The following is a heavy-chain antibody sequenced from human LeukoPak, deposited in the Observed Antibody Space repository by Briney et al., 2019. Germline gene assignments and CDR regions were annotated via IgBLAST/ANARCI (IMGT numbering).Heavy chain of an antibody. CDR2: ISSSSSTI. V-gene: IGHV3-48*01. Sequence: PGGSLRLSCAVSGFTFSSYSMNWVRQAPGKGLEWVSYISSSSSTIYYADSVKGRFTISRDNAKNSLYLQMNSLRADDTAVYYFAREGTFGTMVRVVIPTSAFAIWGQGTMVSVSS. D-gene: IGHD3-10*01. CDR1: GFTFSSYS. J-gene: IGHJ3*02. CDR3: AREGTFGTMVRVVIPTSAFAI.